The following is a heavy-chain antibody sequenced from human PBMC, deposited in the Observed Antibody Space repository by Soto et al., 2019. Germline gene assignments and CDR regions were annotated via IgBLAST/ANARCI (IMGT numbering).Heavy chain of an antibody. J-gene: IGHJ6*02. CDR1: GYRFNSYW. CDR3: ARHGGYSYGTRSYYFFGMDV. D-gene: IGHD5-18*01. CDR2: IYPGDSDT. Sequence: EVELVQSGAEVKKPGESLKLSCKGSGYRFNSYWIGWVRQMPGKGLEWMGIIYPGDSDTRYSPSFQGHVTISADKSINTAYLQWSSLKASDTAMYYCARHGGYSYGTRSYYFFGMDVWGQGTTVTVSS. V-gene: IGHV5-51*01.